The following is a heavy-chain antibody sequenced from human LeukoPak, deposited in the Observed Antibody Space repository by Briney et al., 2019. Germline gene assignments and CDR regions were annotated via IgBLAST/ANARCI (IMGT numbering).Heavy chain of an antibody. V-gene: IGHV1-46*04. J-gene: IGHJ4*02. CDR3: ARDESSGSSGRACLY. CDR2: INPSGGGT. Sequence: ASVKVSCKASGYTFTSYYIHWVRQAPGQGLEWMGIINPSGGGTSYAQKLQGRVTMTRDTSTSTVYMELSSLRSEDTAVYYCARDESSGSSGRACLYWGQGTLVTVSS. D-gene: IGHD1-26*01. CDR1: GYTFTSYY.